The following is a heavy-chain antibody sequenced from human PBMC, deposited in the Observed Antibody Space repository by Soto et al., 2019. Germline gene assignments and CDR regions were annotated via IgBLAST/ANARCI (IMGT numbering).Heavy chain of an antibody. CDR3: ARDQEDTSGNYYSDY. J-gene: IGHJ4*02. D-gene: IGHD3-10*01. CDR1: GFTFSDYY. CDR2: ISGSSDYT. Sequence: GGSLRLSCTASGFTFSDYYMSCIRQALGKGLEWVSDISGSSDYTNYADSVKGRFSISRDNVKNSLYLQMNSLRAEDTAVYYCARDQEDTSGNYYSDYWGQGALVTISS. V-gene: IGHV3-11*05.